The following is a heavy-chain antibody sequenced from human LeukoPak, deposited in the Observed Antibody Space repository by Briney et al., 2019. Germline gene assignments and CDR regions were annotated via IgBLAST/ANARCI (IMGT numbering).Heavy chain of an antibody. CDR1: GGSISSYY. CDR3: ARGVGYSYGADY. V-gene: IGHV4-59*12. Sequence: PSETLSLTCTVSGGSISSYYWSWIRQPPGKGLEWIGYIYYSGSTNYSPSLKSRVTISVDTSKNQFSLKLSSVTAADTAVYYCARGVGYSYGADYWGQGTLVTVSS. CDR2: IYYSGST. D-gene: IGHD5-18*01. J-gene: IGHJ4*02.